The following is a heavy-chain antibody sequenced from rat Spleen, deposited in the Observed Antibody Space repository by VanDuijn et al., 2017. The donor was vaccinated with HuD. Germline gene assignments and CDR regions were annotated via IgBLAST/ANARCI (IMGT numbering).Heavy chain of an antibody. J-gene: IGHJ2*01. V-gene: IGHV5S23*01. CDR3: ARRHYGYTDYFDY. CDR1: GFTFSDYN. D-gene: IGHD1-9*01. Sequence: EVQLVESGGDLVQPGRSLKLSCAASGFTFSDYNMAWVRQAPKKGLEWVAYISSGGGGIYYPDSVKGRFTISRDNAKSTLSLQMDSLRSEDTATYYCARRHYGYTDYFDYWGQGVMVTVSS. CDR2: ISSGGGGI.